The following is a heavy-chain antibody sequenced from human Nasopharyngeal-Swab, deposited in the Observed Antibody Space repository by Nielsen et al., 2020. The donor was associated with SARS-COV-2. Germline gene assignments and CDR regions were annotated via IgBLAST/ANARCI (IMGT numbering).Heavy chain of an antibody. J-gene: IGHJ5*02. CDR1: GVSISSYS. V-gene: IGHV4-59*13. CDR3: ARGFDP. Sequence: SETLSLTCTVSGVSISSYSLRWIRQPPGKGLEWIGYIYYSGSTNYNPSPKSRVTISVDTSKNQFSLKLSSVTAADTAVYYCARGFDPWGQGTLVTVSS. CDR2: IYYSGST.